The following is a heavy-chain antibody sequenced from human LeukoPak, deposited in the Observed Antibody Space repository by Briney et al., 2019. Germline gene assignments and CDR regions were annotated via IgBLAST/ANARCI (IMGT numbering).Heavy chain of an antibody. CDR3: SRGPIRRGRYYYMDV. V-gene: IGHV1-8*01. J-gene: IGHJ6*03. D-gene: IGHD3-10*01. Sequence: ASVKVSCTASGYIFTDYDMNWVRQAAGQGLEWMGWMNPASDNTGYAQNFQGRVTMTRYTSITTAYMQLSSLKFEDTAVYYCSRGPIRRGRYYYMDVWGKGATVTVSS. CDR1: GYIFTDYD. CDR2: MNPASDNT.